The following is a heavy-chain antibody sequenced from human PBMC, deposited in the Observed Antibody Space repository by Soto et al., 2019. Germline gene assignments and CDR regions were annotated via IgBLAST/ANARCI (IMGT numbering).Heavy chain of an antibody. Sequence: SETLSLTCTVSGGSISSYYWSWIRQPAGKGLEWIGRIYTSGSTNYNPSLKSRVTMSVDTSKNQFSLKLSSVTAADTAVCYCARAAGVEQQLVGAFDYWGQGTLVTVSS. CDR2: IYTSGST. V-gene: IGHV4-4*07. CDR3: ARAAGVEQQLVGAFDY. CDR1: GGSISSYY. D-gene: IGHD6-13*01. J-gene: IGHJ4*02.